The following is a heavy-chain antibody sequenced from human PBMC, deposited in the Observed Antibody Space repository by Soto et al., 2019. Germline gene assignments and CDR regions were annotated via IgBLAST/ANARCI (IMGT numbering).Heavy chain of an antibody. CDR1: GYSFTSYW. J-gene: IGHJ6*02. D-gene: IGHD3-3*01. CDR2: IYPGDSNT. V-gene: IGHV5-51*01. Sequence: GASLKISCKGSGYSFTSYWIGWVRQMPGKGLEWMGLIYPGDSNTRYSPSLQGQVTISVDKSISTAYLQWSSLKATDTAMYYCARHAYDFWSGHPNPRYYYGMDVLGQGTTVTVSS. CDR3: ARHAYDFWSGHPNPRYYYGMDV.